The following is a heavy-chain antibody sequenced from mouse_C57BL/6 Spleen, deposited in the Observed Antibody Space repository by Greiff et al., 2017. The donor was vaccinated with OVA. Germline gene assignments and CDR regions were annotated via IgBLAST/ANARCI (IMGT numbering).Heavy chain of an antibody. J-gene: IGHJ3*01. Sequence: KLMESGEGLVKPGGSLKLSCAASGFTFSSYAMSWVRHTPAKRLVWVAYISSGGDYIYYADTVKGRFTISRDNARNTLYLQMSSLKSEDTAMYYCTRVDYDWFAYWGQGTLVTVSA. CDR3: TRVDYDWFAY. D-gene: IGHD2-4*01. V-gene: IGHV5-9-1*02. CDR1: GFTFSSYA. CDR2: ISSGGDYI.